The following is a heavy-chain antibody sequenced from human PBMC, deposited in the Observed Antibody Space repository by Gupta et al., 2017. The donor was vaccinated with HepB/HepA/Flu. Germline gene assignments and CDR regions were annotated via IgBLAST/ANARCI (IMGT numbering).Heavy chain of an antibody. Sequence: QVQLVESGGGVVQPGRSLRLSCAASGFNFSSYGMHWVRQAPGKGLEWVAVISYDGSKYYGDSAKGRFTISRDNSKNTLYLQMNSLKNDDMAVYYCAKSGQSGPKYYYYGMDVWGQGTKVTGSS. CDR3: AKSGQSGPKYYYYGMDV. V-gene: IGHV3-30*18. J-gene: IGHJ6*02. CDR2: ISYDGSK. CDR1: GFNFSSYG. D-gene: IGHD5-12*01.